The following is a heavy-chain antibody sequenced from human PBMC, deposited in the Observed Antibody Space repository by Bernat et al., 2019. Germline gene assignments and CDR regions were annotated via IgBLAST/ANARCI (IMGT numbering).Heavy chain of an antibody. CDR1: GYTATSCG. D-gene: IGHD3-22*01. CDR3: ARGHSSGYLDLFDY. V-gene: IGHV1-18*01. Sequence: GAGGGGPGAGGEGSCGACGYTATSCGISRVRQAPGPGLVWMGWISACNGNTNYAQKRQGRVTLTTDTSTSTAYMELRSLRSDDTAVYYCARGHSSGYLDLFDYWGQGTLVTISS. CDR2: ISACNGNT. J-gene: IGHJ4*02.